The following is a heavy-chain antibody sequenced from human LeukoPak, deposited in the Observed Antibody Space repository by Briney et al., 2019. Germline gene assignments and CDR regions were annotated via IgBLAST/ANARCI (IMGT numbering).Heavy chain of an antibody. Sequence: SETLSLTCTVSGGSISNYYWSWIRQPPGKGLEWIGYISYSGNTKYNPSLKSRVSLLVDASEKQVSLQLSSVTAADTAVYYCASLASVGASYFDYWGQGTLVTVSS. CDR2: ISYSGNT. CDR3: ASLASVGASYFDY. V-gene: IGHV4-59*01. D-gene: IGHD1-26*01. CDR1: GGSISNYY. J-gene: IGHJ4*02.